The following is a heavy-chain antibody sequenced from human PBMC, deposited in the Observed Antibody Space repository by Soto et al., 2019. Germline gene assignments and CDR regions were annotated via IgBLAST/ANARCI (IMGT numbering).Heavy chain of an antibody. CDR3: ARNRYSAYDFDY. J-gene: IGHJ4*02. D-gene: IGHD5-12*01. Sequence: EVQLVESGGGLVQTGGSLRLSCAASGFTFTNYWMSWVRPATGTGLKLVAKIKQDGSVKDYVDSVKGRFTISRDNAENSLYLQMNSPRAADTAVYYSARNRYSAYDFDYWGQGTLVTVSS. CDR2: IKQDGSVK. CDR1: GFTFTNYW. V-gene: IGHV3-7*03.